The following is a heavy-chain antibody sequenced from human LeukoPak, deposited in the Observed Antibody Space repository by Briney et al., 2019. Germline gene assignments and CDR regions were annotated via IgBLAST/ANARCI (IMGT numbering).Heavy chain of an antibody. CDR1: GYTLTDYY. CDR3: ARETTAAGDDQEGLNY. D-gene: IGHD4-11*01. CDR2: INPNSGGT. V-gene: IGHV1-2*02. J-gene: IGHJ4*02. Sequence: GASVKVSCKASGYTLTDYYMHWVRQAPGQGLEWMGWINPNSGGTNYAQKFQGRVTMTRDTSISTAYMELSRLRSDDTAVYYCARETTAAGDDQEGLNYWGQGTLVTVSS.